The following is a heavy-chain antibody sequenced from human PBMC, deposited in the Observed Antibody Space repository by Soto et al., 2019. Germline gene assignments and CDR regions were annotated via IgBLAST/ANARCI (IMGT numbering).Heavy chain of an antibody. Sequence: EVQLVESGGGLIRPGGSLRLSCAASGFTVSSNYMSWVRQAPGKGLEWVSVIYSGGSTYYADSVKGRFTISRDNSKNTLYLQMNSLRAEDTAVYYCAREGDGYNSALTDYWGQGTLVTVSS. V-gene: IGHV3-53*01. D-gene: IGHD5-12*01. J-gene: IGHJ4*02. CDR1: GFTVSSNY. CDR2: IYSGGST. CDR3: AREGDGYNSALTDY.